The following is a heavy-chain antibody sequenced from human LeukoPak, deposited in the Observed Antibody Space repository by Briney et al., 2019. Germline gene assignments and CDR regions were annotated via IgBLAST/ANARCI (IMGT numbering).Heavy chain of an antibody. CDR3: AKGYSGSYRHYFDY. J-gene: IGHJ4*02. CDR1: GFTFKNYA. Sequence: GGSLRLSCAASGFTFKNYAMSWVRQAPGRGLEWVSAISGNGRGDIYYADSVKGRFTISRDNSKNTLYLQMNSLRAEDTAVYYCAKGYSGSYRHYFDYWGQGTLVTVSS. CDR2: ISGNGRGDI. D-gene: IGHD1-26*01. V-gene: IGHV3-23*01.